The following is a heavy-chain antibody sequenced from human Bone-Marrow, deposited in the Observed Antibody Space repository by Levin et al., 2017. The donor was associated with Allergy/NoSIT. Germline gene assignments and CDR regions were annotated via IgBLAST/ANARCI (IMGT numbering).Heavy chain of an antibody. Sequence: GESLKISCAASGFTFRLYNMQWVRQAPGKGLEWVSITSSDGTKKYYRDSVKGRFTISRDNSRNTLYLEMHNLRPEDTAVYYCSGRTGDHWDLYAFDIWGQGTRVIVSS. V-gene: IGHV3-30*03. CDR2: TSSDGTKK. CDR1: GFTFRLYN. D-gene: IGHD7-27*01. J-gene: IGHJ3*02. CDR3: SGRTGDHWDLYAFDI.